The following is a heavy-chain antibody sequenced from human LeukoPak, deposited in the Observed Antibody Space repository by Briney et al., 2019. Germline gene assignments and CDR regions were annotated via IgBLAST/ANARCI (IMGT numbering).Heavy chain of an antibody. D-gene: IGHD3-10*01. CDR3: ARDLSAMVRGYGMDV. J-gene: IGHJ6*02. Sequence: RTGGSVRLSCAASGFTFSDYYMSWIRQAPGKGLEWVSYISSSSSYTNYADSVKGRFTISRDNAKNSLYLQMNSLRAEDTAVYYCARDLSAMVRGYGMDVWGQGTTVTVSS. CDR2: ISSSSSYT. V-gene: IGHV3-11*05. CDR1: GFTFSDYY.